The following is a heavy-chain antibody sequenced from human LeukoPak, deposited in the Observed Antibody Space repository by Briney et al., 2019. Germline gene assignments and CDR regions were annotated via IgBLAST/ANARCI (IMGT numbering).Heavy chain of an antibody. D-gene: IGHD2-15*01. CDR3: ARGDYYCSGGSCYFDY. Sequence: ASVKVSCKVSGYTLTELSMHWVRQAPGKGLEWMGGFDPEDGETIYAQKFQGRVTMTEDTSTDTAYMELSSLRSEDTAVYYCARGDYYCSGGSCYFDYWGQGTLVTVSS. V-gene: IGHV1-24*01. CDR2: FDPEDGET. J-gene: IGHJ4*02. CDR1: GYTLTELS.